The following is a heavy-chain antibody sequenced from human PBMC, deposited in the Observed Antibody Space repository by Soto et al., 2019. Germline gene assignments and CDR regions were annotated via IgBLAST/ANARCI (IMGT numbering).Heavy chain of an antibody. CDR1: GFSFSNYA. CDR2: ISAGGSKT. Sequence: PGGSLRLSCAASGFSFSNYARNWVRQAPGKGLEWVSAISAGGSKTNYADSVKGRFTISSDNYKNTLYLQMNGLRADDTAVYYCAKEYSTSFDYWGQGTPVTVSS. V-gene: IGHV3-23*01. D-gene: IGHD6-6*01. J-gene: IGHJ4*02. CDR3: AKEYSTSFDY.